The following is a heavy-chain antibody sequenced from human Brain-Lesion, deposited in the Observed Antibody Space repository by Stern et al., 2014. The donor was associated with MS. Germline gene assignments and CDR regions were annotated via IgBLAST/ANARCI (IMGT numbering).Heavy chain of an antibody. CDR2: ISASGGST. V-gene: IGHV3-23*04. D-gene: IGHD3-16*02. CDR3: AKGVGGSYLNAFDM. Sequence: EVQLVESGGGFVQPGGSLRLSCAASGFRFSSYAMSWVRQTPGKGLEWVSGISASGGSTYYADSVKGRFTISRDHSKNTLFLQMSSLRAEDTAVYYCAKGVGGSYLNAFDMWGQGTMVTVSS. J-gene: IGHJ3*02. CDR1: GFRFSSYA.